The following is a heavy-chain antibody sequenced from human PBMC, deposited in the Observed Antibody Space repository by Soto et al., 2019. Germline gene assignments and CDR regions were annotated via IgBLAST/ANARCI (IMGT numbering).Heavy chain of an antibody. CDR3: ARVYPLWTAAGDY. V-gene: IGHV3-48*01. Sequence: EVQLVESGGGLVQPGGSLRLSCAASGFTFSSYSMNWVRQAPGKGLEWVSYISSSSSTIYYADSVKGRFTISRDNAKNSLSLQMNSLRAEDTAVYYCARVYPLWTAAGDYWGQGTLVTVSS. D-gene: IGHD6-13*01. J-gene: IGHJ4*02. CDR2: ISSSSSTI. CDR1: GFTFSSYS.